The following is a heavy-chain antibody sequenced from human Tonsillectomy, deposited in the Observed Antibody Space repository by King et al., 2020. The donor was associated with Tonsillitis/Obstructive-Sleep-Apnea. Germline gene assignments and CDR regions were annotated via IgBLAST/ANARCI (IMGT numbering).Heavy chain of an antibody. V-gene: IGHV5-51*01. CDR3: SRLSAARVSSNAFDI. D-gene: IGHD6-6*01. Sequence: GQLVQSGAEVKKPGESLKISCKGSVYNFTNSWIDWVRQMPGKGLEWMGIIYPGDSVARYCPSFPGQVTISADKSISTAYLQWSSLKAPDTAMYYCSRLSAARVSSNAFDIWGQGTMVTVSS. J-gene: IGHJ3*02. CDR2: IYPGDSVA. CDR1: VYNFTNSW.